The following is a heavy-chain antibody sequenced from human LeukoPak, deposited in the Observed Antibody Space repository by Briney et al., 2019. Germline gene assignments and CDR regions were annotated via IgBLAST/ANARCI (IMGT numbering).Heavy chain of an antibody. J-gene: IGHJ4*02. Sequence: SETLSLTCTVSGGSISSYYWSWIRQPPGKGLEWIGYISYSGSTNYNPSLKSRVTISVDTSKNQFSLKLSSVTAADTAVYYCAKYVWGSYPTFEDYWGQGTLVTVSS. V-gene: IGHV4-59*01. CDR1: GGSISSYY. CDR3: AKYVWGSYPTFEDY. CDR2: ISYSGST. D-gene: IGHD3-16*02.